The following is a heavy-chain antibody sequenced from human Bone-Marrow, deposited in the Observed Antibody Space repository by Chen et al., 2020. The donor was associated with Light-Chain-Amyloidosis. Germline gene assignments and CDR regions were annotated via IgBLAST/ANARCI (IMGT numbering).Heavy chain of an antibody. J-gene: IGHJ4*02. D-gene: IGHD6-13*01. CDR2: IIETGANP. CDR1: GFTFSHYA. V-gene: IGHV3-23*01. Sequence: EVRLLESGGGLVEPGGSLRLSCAGSGFTFSHYAMNWVRQAPGEGLQWISSIIETGANPDYEDSVKCRFTISRDNSNNMLYLQLTSLRAEDTAVYYCAKQYLVGGWGQGTLVTVSS. CDR3: AKQYLVGG.